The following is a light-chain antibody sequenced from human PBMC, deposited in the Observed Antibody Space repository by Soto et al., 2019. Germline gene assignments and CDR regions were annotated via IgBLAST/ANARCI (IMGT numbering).Light chain of an antibody. J-gene: IGKJ5*01. CDR3: QQYNSYPYT. Sequence: DIQMTQSPSTLSASVGDRVTITCRASQSISNWLAWYQQKPGDAPKLLLYKASTLQSGVPSRFSGSGSGTDFTLTISSLQPDDFATYYCQQYNSYPYTFGQGTRLEIK. CDR2: KAS. V-gene: IGKV1-5*03. CDR1: QSISNW.